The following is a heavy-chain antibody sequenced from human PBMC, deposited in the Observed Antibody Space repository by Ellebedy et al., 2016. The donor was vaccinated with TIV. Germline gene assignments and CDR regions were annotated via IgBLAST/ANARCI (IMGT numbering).Heavy chain of an antibody. V-gene: IGHV4-39*01. CDR2: IYYSGST. Sequence: SETLSLTXTVSGGSISSSSYYWGWIRQPPGKGLEWIGSIYYSGSTYYNPSLKSRVTISVDTSKNQFSLKLSSVTAADTAVYYCARQTLPPQRFDYWGQGTLVTVSS. J-gene: IGHJ4*02. CDR3: ARQTLPPQRFDY. CDR1: GGSISSSSYY.